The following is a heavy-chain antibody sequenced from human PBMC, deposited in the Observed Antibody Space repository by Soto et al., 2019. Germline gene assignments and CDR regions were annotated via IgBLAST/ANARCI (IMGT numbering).Heavy chain of an antibody. V-gene: IGHV3-9*01. CDR3: AKAGDSSGYYEYFDY. CDR1: GFTFDDYA. CDR2: ISWNSGSI. Sequence: GGSLRLSCAASGFTFDDYAVHWVRQAPGKGLEWVSGISWNSGSIGYADSVKGRFTISRDNAKNSLYLQMNSLRAEDTALYYCAKAGDSSGYYEYFDYWGQGTLVTVSS. J-gene: IGHJ4*02. D-gene: IGHD3-22*01.